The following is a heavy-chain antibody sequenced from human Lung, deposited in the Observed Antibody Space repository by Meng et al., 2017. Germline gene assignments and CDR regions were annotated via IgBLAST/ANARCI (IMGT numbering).Heavy chain of an antibody. V-gene: IGHV3-11*01. Sequence: GESLKISCAVSGFTFSDYYMSWIRQAPGKGLEWVSYISSSGSTIYYADSVKGRFTISRDNAKNSLYLQMNSLRAEDTAVYYCAREAYDFWSGYYGYYYYYGMDVWGQGTTVTVSS. J-gene: IGHJ6*02. CDR3: AREAYDFWSGYYGYYYYYGMDV. CDR2: ISSSGSTI. D-gene: IGHD3-3*01. CDR1: GFTFSDYY.